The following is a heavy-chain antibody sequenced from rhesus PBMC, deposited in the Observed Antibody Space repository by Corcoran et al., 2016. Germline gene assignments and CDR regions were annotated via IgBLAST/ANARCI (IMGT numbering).Heavy chain of an antibody. Sequence: QLQLQESGPGLVKPSETLSLTCAVSGGSIISNYWSWIRHPPGKGLEWLVRISGSGASTDYNPSLTSLVTISPDTSKNQFSLKLSSVTAADSAVYYCARWLSNWGQGILVTVSS. J-gene: IGHJ4*01. CDR1: GGSIISNY. D-gene: IGHD2-33*01. V-gene: IGHV4-173*01. CDR3: ARWLSN. CDR2: ISGSGAST.